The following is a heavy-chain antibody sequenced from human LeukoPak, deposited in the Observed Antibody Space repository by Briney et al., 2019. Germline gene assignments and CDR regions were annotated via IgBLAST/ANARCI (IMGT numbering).Heavy chain of an antibody. CDR3: ARLYSSSWYDY. CDR2: INHSGST. CDR1: GGSFSGYY. V-gene: IGHV4-34*01. Sequence: SETLSLTCAVYGGSFSGYYWSWIRQPPGKWLEWIGEINHSGSTNYNPSLKSRVTISVDSSKNQFSLKLSSVTASDTAVYYCARLYSSSWYDYWGQGTLVTVSS. J-gene: IGHJ4*02. D-gene: IGHD6-13*01.